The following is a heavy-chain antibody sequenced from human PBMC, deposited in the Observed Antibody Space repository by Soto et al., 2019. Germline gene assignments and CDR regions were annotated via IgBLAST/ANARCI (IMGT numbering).Heavy chain of an antibody. D-gene: IGHD4-4*01. CDR1: GCSLSNFG. J-gene: IGHJ6*02. V-gene: IGHV1-69*12. Sequence: QVQLVQSGAEVKKPGSSVKVSCTASGCSLSNFGISWVRQAPGQGLEWMGAIIPVFCTPNYAQKLQDRVTINADGATNTVYLDVRSLTSEATAVDYCARGDANKIFVTTDYAMDVWGQGTTVNVS. CDR3: ARGDANKIFVTTDYAMDV. CDR2: IIPVFCTP.